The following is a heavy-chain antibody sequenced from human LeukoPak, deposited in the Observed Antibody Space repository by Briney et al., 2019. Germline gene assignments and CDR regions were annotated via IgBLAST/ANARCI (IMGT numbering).Heavy chain of an antibody. CDR1: GFTFSTAW. J-gene: IGHJ6*03. V-gene: IGHV3-15*01. CDR3: FKDSSSSSPYYSYYSMDV. Sequence: GGSLRLSCAASGFTFSTAWMSWVRQAPGKGLEWVGRIKSKVDDGTIDYATPVKGRVTISRDHSKNTLYLQMNSLKTEHTGVCSCFKDSSSSSPYYSYYSMDVWGKGTTVTVSS. CDR2: IKSKVDDGTI. D-gene: IGHD6-6*01.